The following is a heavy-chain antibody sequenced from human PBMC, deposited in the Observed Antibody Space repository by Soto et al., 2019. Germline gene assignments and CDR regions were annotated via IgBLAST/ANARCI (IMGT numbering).Heavy chain of an antibody. CDR1: GGTFSSYA. Sequence: SVKVSCKASGGTFSSYAISWLRQAPGQGLEWMGGIIPIFGTANYAQKFQGRVTITADESTSTAYMELSSLRSEDTAVYYCARGSDDSSGSNWVFNYGMDVWGQGTTVTVSS. J-gene: IGHJ6*02. D-gene: IGHD3-22*01. CDR3: ARGSDDSSGSNWVFNYGMDV. V-gene: IGHV1-69*13. CDR2: IIPIFGTA.